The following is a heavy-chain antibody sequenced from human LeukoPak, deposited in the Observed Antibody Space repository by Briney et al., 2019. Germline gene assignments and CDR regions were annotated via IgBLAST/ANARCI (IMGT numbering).Heavy chain of an antibody. CDR3: ARDPRFQGYCSSTSCYMAPDWYFDL. Sequence: ASVKVSCKASGYTFTSYGMHWVRQAPGQRLEWMGWINAANGNTKYSQKLQGRVTITRDTSASTAYMELSSLRSEDTAVYYCARDPRFQGYCSSTSCYMAPDWYFDLWGRGTLVTVSS. V-gene: IGHV1-3*01. CDR1: GYTFTSYG. D-gene: IGHD2-2*02. J-gene: IGHJ2*01. CDR2: INAANGNT.